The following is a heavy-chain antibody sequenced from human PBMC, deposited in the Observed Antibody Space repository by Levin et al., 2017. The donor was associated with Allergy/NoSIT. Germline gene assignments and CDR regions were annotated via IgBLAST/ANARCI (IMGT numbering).Heavy chain of an antibody. J-gene: IGHJ6*03. CDR1: GFTFSSYS. CDR3: ARDDGGYGYYYMDV. D-gene: IGHD5-12*01. CDR2: ISSSSSTI. V-gene: IGHV3-48*01. Sequence: GGSLRLSCAASGFTFSSYSMNWVRQAPGKGLEWVSYISSSSSTIYYADSVKGRFTISRDNAKNSLYLQMNSLRAEDTAVYYCARDDGGYGYYYMDVWGKGTTVTVSS.